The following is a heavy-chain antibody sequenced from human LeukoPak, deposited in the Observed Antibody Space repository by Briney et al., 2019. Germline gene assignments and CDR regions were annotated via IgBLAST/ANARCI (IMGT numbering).Heavy chain of an antibody. D-gene: IGHD2-2*01. CDR2: IFHTGST. CDR3: ARQPIVVVPAAMWVYYYYMDV. Sequence: PSETLSLTCTVSGYSISSGYYWAWIRQPPGKGLEWIGSIFHTGSTYHNPSLKSRVTISVDTSKNQFSLKLSSVTAADTAVYYCARQPIVVVPAAMWVYYYYMDVWGKGTTVTISS. V-gene: IGHV4-38-2*02. CDR1: GYSISSGYY. J-gene: IGHJ6*03.